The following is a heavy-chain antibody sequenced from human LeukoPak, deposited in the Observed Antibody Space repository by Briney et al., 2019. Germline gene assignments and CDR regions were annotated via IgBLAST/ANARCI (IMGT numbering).Heavy chain of an antibody. CDR2: TYYRSKWYN. CDR1: GDSVSSNSAA. V-gene: IGHV6-1*01. D-gene: IGHD3-22*01. Sequence: SRTLSLTCAISGDSVSSNSAAWNWIRQSPSRGLEWLGRTYYRSKWYNDYAVSVKSRITINPDTSKNQFSLQLNSVTPEDTAVYYCARVVRGPYDYYDSSGYSWGFDPWGQGTLVTVSS. CDR3: ARVVRGPYDYYDSSGYSWGFDP. J-gene: IGHJ5*02.